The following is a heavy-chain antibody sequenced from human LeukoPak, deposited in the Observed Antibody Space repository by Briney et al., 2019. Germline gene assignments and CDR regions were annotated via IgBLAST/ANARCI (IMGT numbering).Heavy chain of an antibody. V-gene: IGHV3-73*01. CDR1: GFTFSGSA. J-gene: IGHJ3*02. CDR3: TRLYESNGYNFPDTFDI. CDR2: IRSKANSYAT. Sequence: PGGSLKLSCAASGFTFSGSAMHWVRQASGKGLEWVGRIRSKANSYATAYAASVKGRFTISRDDSKNTAYLQMNSLKTEDTAVYYCTRLYESNGYNFPDTFDIWGQGTMVTVSS. D-gene: IGHD3-22*01.